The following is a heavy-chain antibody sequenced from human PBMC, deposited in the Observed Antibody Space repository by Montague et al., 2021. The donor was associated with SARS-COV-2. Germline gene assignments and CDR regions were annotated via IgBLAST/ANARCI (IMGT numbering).Heavy chain of an antibody. Sequence: SETLSLTCTVSGGSISSNYWSWIRQPPGKGLEWIGYIYYSGSTNYNPSLKSRVTLSVDTSKNQFSLKLSSVTAADTAVYYCARGSGWMGNAFDICGQGTMVTVSS. V-gene: IGHV4-59*01. CDR2: IYYSGST. D-gene: IGHD6-19*01. J-gene: IGHJ3*02. CDR3: ARGSGWMGNAFDI. CDR1: GGSISSNY.